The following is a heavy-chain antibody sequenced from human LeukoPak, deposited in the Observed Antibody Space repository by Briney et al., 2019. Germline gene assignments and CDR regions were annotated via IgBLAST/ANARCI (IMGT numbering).Heavy chain of an antibody. J-gene: IGHJ3*02. CDR1: GGSISSYC. V-gene: IGHV4-4*07. Sequence: PSETPSLTCTVSGGSISSYCWNWLRQPAGKGLEWIGRIYTSGSTNYNPSLKSRVTMSVDTSKNQLSLKLSSVTAADTAVYYCARDEAVGAVDAFDIWGQGTMVTVSS. CDR2: IYTSGST. CDR3: ARDEAVGAVDAFDI. D-gene: IGHD1-26*01.